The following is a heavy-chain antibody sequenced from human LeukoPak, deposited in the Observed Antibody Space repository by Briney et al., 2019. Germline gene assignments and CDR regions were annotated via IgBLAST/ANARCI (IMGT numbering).Heavy chain of an antibody. V-gene: IGHV4-4*09. CDR1: GGSISSYY. CDR3: AGSISAFDP. Sequence: PSETLSLTCTVSGGSISSYYWSWLRQPPGKGLEWIGYISSSGSTKYNPSLKSRVTISVDTSKNQFSLKLSSVTAADTAVYYCAGSISAFDPWGQGTLVTVSS. CDR2: ISSSGST. J-gene: IGHJ5*02. D-gene: IGHD6-6*01.